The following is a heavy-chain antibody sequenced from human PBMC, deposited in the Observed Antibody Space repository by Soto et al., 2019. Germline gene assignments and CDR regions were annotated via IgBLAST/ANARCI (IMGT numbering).Heavy chain of an antibody. J-gene: IGHJ5*02. D-gene: IGHD2-2*01. CDR1: GGSISSGGYY. Sequence: SETLSLTCTVSGGSISSGGYYWSWIRQHPGKGLEWIGYIYYSGSTYYNPSLKSRVTISVDTSKNQFSLKLSSVTAADTAVYYFARGIVVVPAAPGWFDPWGQGTLVTVSS. V-gene: IGHV4-31*03. CDR2: IYYSGST. CDR3: ARGIVVVPAAPGWFDP.